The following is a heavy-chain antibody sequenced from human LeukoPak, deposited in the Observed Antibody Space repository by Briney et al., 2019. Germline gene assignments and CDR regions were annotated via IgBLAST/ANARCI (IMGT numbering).Heavy chain of an antibody. CDR1: GGSISSYY. J-gene: IGHJ4*02. Sequence: PSETLSLTCTVSGGSISSYYWSWIRQPPGKGLEWIGYIYYSGSTNYNPSLKSRVTISVDTSKNQFSLKLSSVTAADTAVYYCARDFGGMVATLWGQGTLVTVSS. V-gene: IGHV4-59*01. D-gene: IGHD5-12*01. CDR2: IYYSGST. CDR3: ARDFGGMVATL.